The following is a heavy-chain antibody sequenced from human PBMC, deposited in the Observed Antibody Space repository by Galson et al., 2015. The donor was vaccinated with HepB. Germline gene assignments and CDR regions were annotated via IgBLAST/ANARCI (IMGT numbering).Heavy chain of an antibody. CDR2: INPNSGDT. J-gene: IGHJ4*02. D-gene: IGHD6-19*01. V-gene: IGHV1-2*06. CDR1: RYTFTGYY. CDR3: ASKDSSGWAPFDY. Sequence: SVKVSCKASRYTFTGYYMHWVRQAPGQGLEWMGRINPNSGDTNCAQKFQGRVTMTRDTSISTAYMELSRLRSDDTAVYYCASKDSSGWAPFDYWGQGTLVTVSS.